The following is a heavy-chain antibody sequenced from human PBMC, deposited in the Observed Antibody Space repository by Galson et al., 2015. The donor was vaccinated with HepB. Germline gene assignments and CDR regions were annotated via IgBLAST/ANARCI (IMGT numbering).Heavy chain of an antibody. Sequence: SVKVSCKASGYTFTSYGISWVRQAPGQGLEWMGWISAYNGNTNYAQKLQGRVTMTTDTSTSTAYMELRSLRSDDTAVYYCARVPPPGRWLQLYYFDYWGQGTLVTVSS. CDR1: GYTFTSYG. CDR3: ARVPPPGRWLQLYYFDY. CDR2: ISAYNGNT. V-gene: IGHV1-18*01. J-gene: IGHJ4*02. D-gene: IGHD5-24*01.